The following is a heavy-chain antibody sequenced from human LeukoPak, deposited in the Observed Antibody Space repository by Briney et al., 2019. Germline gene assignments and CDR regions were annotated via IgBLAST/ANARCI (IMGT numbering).Heavy chain of an antibody. D-gene: IGHD7-27*01. CDR2: IYTGGNT. V-gene: IGHV4-61*05. CDR3: ARASWEYDY. Sequence: KPSETLSLTCTVSGGSISSSSYYWSWIRQPPGNGLEWIGYIYTGGNTSYNPSLKSRVTISWDPSKNQFSLKLSSVTAADTAVYYCARASWEYDYWGQGTLVTVSS. CDR1: GGSISSSSYY. J-gene: IGHJ4*02.